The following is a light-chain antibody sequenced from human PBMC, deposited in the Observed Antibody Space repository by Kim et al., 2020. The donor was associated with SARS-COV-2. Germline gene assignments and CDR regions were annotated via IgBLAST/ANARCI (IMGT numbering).Light chain of an antibody. CDR2: GAS. CDR1: QSVSSN. Sequence: SVSPGERATLSCRASQSVSSNLAWYQQNPGQTPRLLIYGASTRATGIPARFSGSGSGTEFTLTISSLQSEDFAIYYCQQYDTWWTFGQGTKVDIK. J-gene: IGKJ1*01. V-gene: IGKV3-15*01. CDR3: QQYDTWWT.